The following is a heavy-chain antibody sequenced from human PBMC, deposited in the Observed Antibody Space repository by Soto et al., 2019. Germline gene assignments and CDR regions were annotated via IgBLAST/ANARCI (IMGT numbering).Heavy chain of an antibody. D-gene: IGHD1-26*01. J-gene: IGHJ4*02. CDR3: AIADGGSGIYLSNFDY. V-gene: IGHV3-30*03. CDR2: ISYDGSNK. Sequence: QVQLVESGGGVVQPGRSLRLSCAASGFTFSRYGMHWVRQAPGKGLEWVAVISYDGSNKYYADSVKGRFTISRDNSKDALDLQMNSLRAEDTAVDYSAIADGGSGIYLSNFDYWGQGTLVTVSS. CDR1: GFTFSRYG.